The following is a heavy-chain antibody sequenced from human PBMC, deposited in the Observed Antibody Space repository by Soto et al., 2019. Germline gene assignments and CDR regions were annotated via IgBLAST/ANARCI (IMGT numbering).Heavy chain of an antibody. CDR2: IRHTTSAT. CDR1: QFPFDVYS. J-gene: IGHJ3*01. D-gene: IGHD6-19*01. CDR3: ARDRGSSGMFELDV. V-gene: IGHV3-48*02. Sequence: GGSLRLSCVASQFPFDVYSMHWVRQAPGKGLEWVSYIRHTTSATFYADAVKGRFTISRDNRRNSLFLQMNSLRDDDTGVYFCARDRGSSGMFELDVWGPGTLVTVSS.